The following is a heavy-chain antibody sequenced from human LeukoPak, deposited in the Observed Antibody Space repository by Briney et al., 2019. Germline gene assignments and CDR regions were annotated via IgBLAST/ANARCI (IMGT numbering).Heavy chain of an antibody. CDR2: ISWNSGSI. D-gene: IGHD1-1*01. Sequence: GGSLRLSCAASGFTFDDYAMHWVRQAPGKGLEWVSGISWNSGSIGYADSVRGRFTISRDNAKNTLYLQMNSLRAEDTAVYYCVRDFRWRGQYYFDYWGQGTLVTVSS. V-gene: IGHV3-9*01. CDR3: VRDFRWRGQYYFDY. J-gene: IGHJ4*02. CDR1: GFTFDDYA.